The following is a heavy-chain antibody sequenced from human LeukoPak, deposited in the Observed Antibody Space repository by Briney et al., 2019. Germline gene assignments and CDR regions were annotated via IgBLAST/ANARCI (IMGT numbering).Heavy chain of an antibody. D-gene: IGHD6-19*01. J-gene: IGHJ4*02. Sequence: ASVKVSCKASGYTFTSYAMHWVRQAPGQRLEWMGWINAGNGNTKYSQKFQGRVTITRDTSASTAYMELSSLRSEDAAVHYCARKSSGWKFDYWGQGTLVTVSS. V-gene: IGHV1-3*01. CDR3: ARKSSGWKFDY. CDR2: INAGNGNT. CDR1: GYTFTSYA.